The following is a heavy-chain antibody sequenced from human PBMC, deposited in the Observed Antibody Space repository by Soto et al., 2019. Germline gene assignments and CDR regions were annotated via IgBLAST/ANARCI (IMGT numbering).Heavy chain of an antibody. CDR3: TRGTVAGITGLDS. Sequence: EVQLLESGGDLVQPGGSLRLSCAASGFNVGAFAVNWVRQAPGKGLEWVSGISVSDAFIYYADSVRGRFSISRDASENTLYLQKNHLRVDDAALSSCTRGTVAGITGLDSWGPGTLVTVSS. CDR1: GFNVGAFA. D-gene: IGHD1-20*01. V-gene: IGHV3-23*01. J-gene: IGHJ4*02. CDR2: ISVSDAFI.